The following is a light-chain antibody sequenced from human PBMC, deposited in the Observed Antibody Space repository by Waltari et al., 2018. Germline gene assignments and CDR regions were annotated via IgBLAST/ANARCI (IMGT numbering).Light chain of an antibody. V-gene: IGLV3-1*01. CDR2: QDN. Sequence: SYEVTQPPSVSVSPGQTASITCPGDKLADQNCCWYQQKPGQSPMLVLHQDNKLPSGIPERFSGFNSGNTATLTISETQALDEADYYCQAWDRNTYVVFGGGTKLTVL. CDR1: KLADQN. J-gene: IGLJ2*01. CDR3: QAWDRNTYVV.